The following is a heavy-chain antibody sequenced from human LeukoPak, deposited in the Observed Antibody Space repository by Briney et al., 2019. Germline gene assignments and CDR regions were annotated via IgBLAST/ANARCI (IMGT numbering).Heavy chain of an antibody. J-gene: IGHJ6*03. CDR2: INPTAGNT. Sequence: ASVKVSCKASGYTFSNYYLHWVRQAPGQGLEWMGLINPTAGNTYYAQRFQGRVTMTRNTSTSTVYMELSGLRSEDTAVYYCARGYGSGSYFDYYYYMDVWGKGTTVTISS. CDR1: GYTFSNYY. CDR3: ARGYGSGSYFDYYYYMDV. D-gene: IGHD3-10*01. V-gene: IGHV1-46*01.